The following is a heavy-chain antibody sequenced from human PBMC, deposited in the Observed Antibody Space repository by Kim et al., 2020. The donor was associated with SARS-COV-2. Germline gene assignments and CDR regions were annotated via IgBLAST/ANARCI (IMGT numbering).Heavy chain of an antibody. D-gene: IGHD2-2*01. Sequence: GGSLRLSCAASGFIFSNYGMHWVRQAPGKGLEWVAVIWYDEKSEYYADSVRGRFTISRDNSKNTVYLQMNSLRAEDTAVYYCARALIYSTAHSFDIWGQ. V-gene: IGHV3-33*01. CDR3: ARALIYSTAHSFDI. J-gene: IGHJ3*02. CDR1: GFIFSNYG. CDR2: IWYDEKSE.